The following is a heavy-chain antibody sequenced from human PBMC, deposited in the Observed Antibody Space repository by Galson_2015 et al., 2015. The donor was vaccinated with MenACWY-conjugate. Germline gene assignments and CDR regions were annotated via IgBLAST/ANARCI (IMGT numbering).Heavy chain of an antibody. CDR1: GDSISSLHYY. V-gene: IGHV4-39*07. D-gene: IGHD2-21*01. J-gene: IGHJ5*02. Sequence: TLSLTCTVSGDSISSLHYYWGWIRQPPGKGLEWIGSIYDGGSTYYNPSLKSRVTMSVDTSKNQFSLKLSSVTAADTAVYYCARDRWGYWFDPWGQGTRVTVSS. CDR2: IYDGGST. CDR3: ARDRWGYWFDP.